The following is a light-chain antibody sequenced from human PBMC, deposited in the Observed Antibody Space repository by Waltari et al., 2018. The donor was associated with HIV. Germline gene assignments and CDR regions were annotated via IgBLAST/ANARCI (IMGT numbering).Light chain of an antibody. CDR1: QSVSSSY. V-gene: IGKV3-20*01. Sequence: EIVLTQSPGTVSLSPGERATLPCRASQSVSSSYLAWYQQKRGQAPRLLIYGASSRATGIPDRFSGRGSGTDFTLTISRLEPEDFAVYYCQHYGTSRWTFGQGTKVEI. CDR3: QHYGTSRWT. CDR2: GAS. J-gene: IGKJ1*01.